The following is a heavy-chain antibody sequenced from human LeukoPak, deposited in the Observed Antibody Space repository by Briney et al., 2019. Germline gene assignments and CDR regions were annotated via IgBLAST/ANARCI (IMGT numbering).Heavy chain of an antibody. D-gene: IGHD6-19*01. CDR3: ARGSAWYFVY. CDR2: INHSGST. V-gene: IGHV4-34*01. Sequence: PSETLSLTCAVYGVSFSGYYWSWIRQPPGKGLEWIGEINHSGSTNYNPSLKSRVTISVDTSKNQFSLKLSSVTAADTALYYCARGSAWYFVYWGQGTLVTVSS. CDR1: GVSFSGYY. J-gene: IGHJ4*02.